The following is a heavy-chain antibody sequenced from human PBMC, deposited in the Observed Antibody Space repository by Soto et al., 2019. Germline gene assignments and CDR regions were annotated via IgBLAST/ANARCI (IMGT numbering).Heavy chain of an antibody. CDR3: ARESPLYGISTHNFDWLLYDYGMDV. Sequence: SETLSLTCTVSGGSISSYYWSWIRQPPGKGLEWIGYIYYSGSTNYNPSLKSRVTISVDTSKNQFSLKLSSVTAADTAVYYCARESPLYGISTHNFDWLLYDYGMDVWGQGTTVTVSS. D-gene: IGHD3-9*01. CDR2: IYYSGST. J-gene: IGHJ6*02. CDR1: GGSISSYY. V-gene: IGHV4-59*01.